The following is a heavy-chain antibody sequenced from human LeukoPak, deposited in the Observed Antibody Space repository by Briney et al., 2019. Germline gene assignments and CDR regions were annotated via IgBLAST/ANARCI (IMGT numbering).Heavy chain of an antibody. V-gene: IGHV1-46*01. CDR2: INPSGGST. CDR1: GYTFTSYY. J-gene: IGHJ4*02. Sequence: GASVKVSCKASGYTFTSYYRHWVRQAPGQGLEWMGMINPSGGSTSYAQKFQGRVTMTRDTSTSTVYMELSSLRSEDTAVYYCARDRMGHSLLDYWGQGTLVTVSS. CDR3: ARDRMGHSLLDY. D-gene: IGHD2-15*01.